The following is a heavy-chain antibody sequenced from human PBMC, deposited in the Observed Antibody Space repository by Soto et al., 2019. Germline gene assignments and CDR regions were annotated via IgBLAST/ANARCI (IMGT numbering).Heavy chain of an antibody. J-gene: IGHJ4*02. CDR1: GVPFSNYW. CDR2: IKQDGGEK. CDR3: ARDSHAHFDY. Sequence: PGGSLRLSCAASGVPFSNYWMSWVRQAPGRGLEWVASIKQDGGEKYYMDSVKGRFTISKDNAKNSLYLQLNSLRAGDTAVYYCARDSHAHFDYWGQGTLVTVSS. V-gene: IGHV3-7*01.